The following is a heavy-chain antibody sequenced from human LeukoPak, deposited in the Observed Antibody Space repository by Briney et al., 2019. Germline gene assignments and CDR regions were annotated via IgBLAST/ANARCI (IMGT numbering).Heavy chain of an antibody. Sequence: SETLSLTCTVSGDSISSDYWSWIRQPPGKGLEWIGYIYTSGSTNYNPSLKSRVSISVDTSMNRFSLKLRSVTAADTALYYCARNTEPRGWGFDFWGQGTLVTVSS. CDR3: ARNTEPRGWGFDF. D-gene: IGHD1-26*01. J-gene: IGHJ4*02. V-gene: IGHV4-4*09. CDR1: GDSISSDY. CDR2: IYTSGST.